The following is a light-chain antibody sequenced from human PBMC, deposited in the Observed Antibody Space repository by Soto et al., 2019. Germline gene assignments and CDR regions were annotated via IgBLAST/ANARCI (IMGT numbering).Light chain of an antibody. CDR2: DAS. V-gene: IGKV1-5*01. CDR3: QQYNTYAT. CDR1: QNIRNL. J-gene: IGKJ5*01. Sequence: DIQMTQFPSTLSAAVGDSVTITCRASQNIRNLLAWYQQKPGKAPKPPIYDASTLKTGVPSRFSGSGSGSEFNFTITGLQPDDFATYFCQQYNTYATFGQGTRLEI.